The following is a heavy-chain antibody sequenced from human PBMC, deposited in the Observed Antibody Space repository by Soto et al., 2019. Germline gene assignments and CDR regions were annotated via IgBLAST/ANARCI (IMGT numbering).Heavy chain of an antibody. Sequence: EVQLVESGGGLVQPGRSLRLSCAASGFTFDDYAMHWVRQAPGKGLEGVSGISWNSGSIGYADSVKGRFTISRDNAKNSLYLQMHSLRAEDTALYSCAKSSRWYYFDYWGQGTLVTVSS. CDR2: ISWNSGSI. D-gene: IGHD6-13*01. CDR3: AKSSRWYYFDY. V-gene: IGHV3-9*01. CDR1: GFTFDDYA. J-gene: IGHJ4*02.